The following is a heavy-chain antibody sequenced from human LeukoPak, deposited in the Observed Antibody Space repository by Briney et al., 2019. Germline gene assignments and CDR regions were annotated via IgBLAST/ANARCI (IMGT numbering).Heavy chain of an antibody. D-gene: IGHD6-13*01. CDR3: ARLAGRDSAISIAAAGSFDY. V-gene: IGHV1-3*01. CDR2: INAGNGNT. J-gene: IGHJ4*02. CDR1: GYTFTSYA. Sequence: ASVKVSCKASGYTFTSYAMHWVRQAPGQRLEWMGWINAGNGNTKYSQEFQGRVTITRDTSASTAYMELSSLRSEDTAVYYCARLAGRDSAISIAAAGSFDYWGQGTLVTVSS.